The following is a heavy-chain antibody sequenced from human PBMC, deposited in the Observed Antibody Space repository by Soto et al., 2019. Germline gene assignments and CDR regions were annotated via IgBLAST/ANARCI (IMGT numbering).Heavy chain of an antibody. V-gene: IGHV2-5*02. D-gene: IGHD2-2*01. CDR1: GFSLSADGVG. Sequence: QITLTESGPTLVKPTQTLTLTCTFSGFSLSADGVGVAWIRQPPGKALEWLALIYWADDKRYSPSLKNRLTITKDTSKNHVVLTMTNMDPVDTATYYCAHAYGGTSWPNDAFDVWGQGTVVTVSS. CDR3: AHAYGGTSWPNDAFDV. J-gene: IGHJ3*01. CDR2: IYWADDK.